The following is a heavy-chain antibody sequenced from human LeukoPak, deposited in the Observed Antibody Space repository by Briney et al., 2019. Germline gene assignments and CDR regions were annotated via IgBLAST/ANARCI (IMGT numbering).Heavy chain of an antibody. V-gene: IGHV1-18*01. CDR3: ARGVGRQLRPFDY. Sequence: ASVKVPCKASGYTFATYGISWVRQAPGQGLEWIGWISAYNGNTDYAQKLQGRVTMTTDTSTSTAYMELRSLRSDDTAVYYCARGVGRQLRPFDYWGQGTLVTVSS. CDR2: ISAYNGNT. CDR1: GYTFATYG. D-gene: IGHD1-7*01. J-gene: IGHJ4*02.